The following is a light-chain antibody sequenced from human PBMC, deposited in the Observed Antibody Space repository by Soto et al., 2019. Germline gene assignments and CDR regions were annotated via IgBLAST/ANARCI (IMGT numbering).Light chain of an antibody. J-gene: IGKJ1*01. CDR1: QSISSW. CDR3: QQYNIYWT. CDR2: DAS. Sequence: DIQMTQSPSTLSASVGDRFTITCRASQSISSWLAWYQQKPGKAPKLLIYDASSLESGVPSRFSGSGSGTEFTLTISSLQPDDFATYYCQQYNIYWTFGQGTKVEIK. V-gene: IGKV1-5*01.